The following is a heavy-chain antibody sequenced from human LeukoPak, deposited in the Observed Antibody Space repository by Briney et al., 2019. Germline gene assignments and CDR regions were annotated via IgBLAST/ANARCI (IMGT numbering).Heavy chain of an antibody. J-gene: IGHJ4*02. D-gene: IGHD1-1*01. CDR1: GFTFDDYA. CDR3: AKDSGGATGNY. CDR2: ISGDGGST. Sequence: PGGSLRLSCAASGFTFDDYAMHWVRQAPGKGLEWVSLISGDGGSTNYADSVKGRFTISRDNSKNSLYLQMNSLGTEDTALYYCAKDSGGATGNYWGQGTLVTVSS. V-gene: IGHV3-43*02.